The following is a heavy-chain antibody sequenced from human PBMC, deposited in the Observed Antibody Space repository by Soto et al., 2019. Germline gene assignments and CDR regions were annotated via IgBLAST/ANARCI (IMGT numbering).Heavy chain of an antibody. Sequence: QVQLVQSGAEVKKPGASVKLSCKASGYTFTSYYIHWVRQAPGQGLEWIGIINPNGGSTNYAYILKGRLTVTRDTTTATVYMELGDLTADYTAVYYCARVLGLGDYWGQGTLVTVSS. CDR3: ARVLGLGDY. V-gene: IGHV1-46*04. CDR1: GYTFTSYY. CDR2: INPNGGST. J-gene: IGHJ4*02. D-gene: IGHD3-9*01.